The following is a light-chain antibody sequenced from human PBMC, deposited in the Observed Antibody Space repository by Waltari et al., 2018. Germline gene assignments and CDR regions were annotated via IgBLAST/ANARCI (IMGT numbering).Light chain of an antibody. J-gene: IGLJ2*01. Sequence: QSALTQPASVSGSPGQSITISCTGTSSDVGGYKFVSWYQKQPAKAPKLMIFDVTYRPSGISPRFAGSKSGNTASLTISGLQADDEADYYCMSYTSSHTISFGGGTKLTV. CDR3: MSYTSSHTIS. CDR1: SSDVGGYKF. V-gene: IGLV2-14*03. CDR2: DVT.